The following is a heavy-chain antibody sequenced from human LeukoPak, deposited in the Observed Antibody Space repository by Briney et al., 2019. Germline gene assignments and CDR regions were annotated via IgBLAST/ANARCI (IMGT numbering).Heavy chain of an antibody. CDR3: TFTPGYSGYDGGL. CDR2: IRSKANSYAT. J-gene: IGHJ4*02. V-gene: IGHV3-73*01. CDR1: GFTFSGSA. Sequence: GESLRLSCAASGFTFSGSAMHWVRQASGKGLEWVGRIRSKANSYATAYAASVKGRFTISRDDSKNTAYLQMNSLKTEDTAVYYCTFTPGYSGYDGGLWGQGTLVTVSS. D-gene: IGHD5-12*01.